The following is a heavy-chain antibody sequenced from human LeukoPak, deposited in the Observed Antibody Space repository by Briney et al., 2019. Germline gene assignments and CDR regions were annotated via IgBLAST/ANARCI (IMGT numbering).Heavy chain of an antibody. D-gene: IGHD6-19*01. Sequence: GGSLRLSCAASGFTFSSYSMNWVRQAPGKGLEWASYISSSSSTIYYADSVKGRFTISRDNAKNSLYLQMNSLRAEDTAVYYCARDPSSGWYLKGWFDPWGQGTLVTVSS. J-gene: IGHJ5*02. V-gene: IGHV3-48*04. CDR3: ARDPSSGWYLKGWFDP. CDR1: GFTFSSYS. CDR2: ISSSSSTI.